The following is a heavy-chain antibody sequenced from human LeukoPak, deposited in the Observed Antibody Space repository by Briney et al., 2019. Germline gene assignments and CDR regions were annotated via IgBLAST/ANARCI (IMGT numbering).Heavy chain of an antibody. CDR1: GFTFSSYA. Sequence: GGSLRLSCAASGFTFSSYAMSWVRQAPGKGLEWVSAISGSGGSTHYADSVKGRFTISRDNSKNTLYLQMNSLRAEDTAVYYCAKGGGHYYYYGMDVWGQGTTVTVSS. CDR3: AKGGGHYYYYGMDV. D-gene: IGHD6-25*01. J-gene: IGHJ6*02. CDR2: ISGSGGST. V-gene: IGHV3-23*01.